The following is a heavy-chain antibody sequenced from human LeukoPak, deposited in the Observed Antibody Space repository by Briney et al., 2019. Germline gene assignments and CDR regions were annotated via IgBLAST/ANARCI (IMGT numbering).Heavy chain of an antibody. V-gene: IGHV3-30*02. CDR2: IRYDGSNK. J-gene: IGHJ4*02. CDR1: GFTFSSYG. D-gene: IGHD3-10*01. Sequence: PGGSLRLSCAASGFTFSSYGMHWVRQAPGKGLEWVAFIRYDGSNKYYADSVKGRFTISRDNSKNTLYLQMNSLRAEDTAVYYCAKEGVRFGDLQRGVFDYWGQGTLVTVSS. CDR3: AKEGVRFGDLQRGVFDY.